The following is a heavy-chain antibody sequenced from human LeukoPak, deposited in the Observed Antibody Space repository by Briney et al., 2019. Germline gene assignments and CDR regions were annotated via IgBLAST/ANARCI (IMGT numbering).Heavy chain of an antibody. Sequence: GASVKVSCKASGYTFTSYGISWVRQAPGQGLEWMGWMNPNSGNTGYAQKFQGRVTMTRNTSISTAYMELSSLRSEDTAVYYCARLDKQLLRGVDLYYYYMDVWGKGTTVTISS. CDR3: ARLDKQLLRGVDLYYYYMDV. V-gene: IGHV1-8*02. J-gene: IGHJ6*03. CDR2: MNPNSGNT. D-gene: IGHD3-10*01. CDR1: GYTFTSYG.